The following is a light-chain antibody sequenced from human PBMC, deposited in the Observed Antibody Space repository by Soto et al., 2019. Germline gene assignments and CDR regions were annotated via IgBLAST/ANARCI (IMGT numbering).Light chain of an antibody. Sequence: QSALTQPASVSGSPGQSITISCTGTSSDVGAYNYVSWYQQHPGKAPKLIIYEVSYRPSGVSNRFSGSKSGNSASLTISGFQTEDEADYYCSSYESDSTYVFGTGTKVTVL. CDR3: SSYESDSTYV. J-gene: IGLJ1*01. CDR1: SSDVGAYNY. V-gene: IGLV2-14*01. CDR2: EVS.